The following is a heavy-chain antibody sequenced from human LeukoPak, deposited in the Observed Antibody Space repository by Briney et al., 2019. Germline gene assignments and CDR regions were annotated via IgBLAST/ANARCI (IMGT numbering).Heavy chain of an antibody. CDR2: FDPVNGET. V-gene: IGHV1-24*01. Sequence: GASVTVSCKVSGYTLTELSIHWVRQAPGKGVEWMGGFDPVNGETIYAQKFQGRVTMTEDTSTDTAYMELSGLRSEDTAVYYCATDSGLRFLEWLTGPENPRGAFDIWGQGTMVTVSS. CDR1: GYTLTELS. D-gene: IGHD3-3*01. J-gene: IGHJ3*02. CDR3: ATDSGLRFLEWLTGPENPRGAFDI.